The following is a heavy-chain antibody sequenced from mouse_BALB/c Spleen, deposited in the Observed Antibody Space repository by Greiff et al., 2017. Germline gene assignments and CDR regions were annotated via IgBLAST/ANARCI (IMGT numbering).Heavy chain of an antibody. J-gene: IGHJ2*01. V-gene: IGHV14-4*02. D-gene: IGHD2-2*01. Sequence: EVKLVESGAELVRSGASVKLSCTASGFNIKDYYMHWVKQRPEQGLEWIGWIDPENGDTEYAPKFQGKATMTADTSSNTAYLQLSSLTSEDTAVYYCNEGGYDGYWGQGTTLTVSS. CDR2: IDPENGDT. CDR1: GFNIKDYY. CDR3: NEGGYDGY.